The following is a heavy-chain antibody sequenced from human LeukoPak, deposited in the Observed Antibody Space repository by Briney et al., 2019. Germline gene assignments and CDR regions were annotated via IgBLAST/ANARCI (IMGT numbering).Heavy chain of an antibody. D-gene: IGHD1-1*01. CDR3: AREPGTTLDY. J-gene: IGHJ4*02. Sequence: ASVKVSCKASGYTFSVYGITWVRQAPGQGLEWMGWNNPNSGGTNYAQKFQGRVTMTRDTSISTAYMELSRLRSDDTAVYYCAREPGTTLDYWGQGTLVTVSS. CDR2: NNPNSGGT. CDR1: GYTFSVYG. V-gene: IGHV1-2*02.